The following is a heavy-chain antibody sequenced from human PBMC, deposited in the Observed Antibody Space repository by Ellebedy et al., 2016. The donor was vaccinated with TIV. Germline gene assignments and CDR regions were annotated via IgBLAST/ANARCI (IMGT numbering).Heavy chain of an antibody. CDR2: IWYDGSNK. CDR3: ARVSPEGSGSSTLDY. V-gene: IGHV3-33*01. CDR1: GFTFSSYG. Sequence: GESLKISCAASGFTFSSYGMHWVRQAPGKGLEWVAVIWYDGSNKYYADSVKGRFTISRDNSKNTLYLQMNSLRAEDTAVYYCARVSPEGSGSSTLDYWGQGTLVTVSS. D-gene: IGHD3-10*01. J-gene: IGHJ4*02.